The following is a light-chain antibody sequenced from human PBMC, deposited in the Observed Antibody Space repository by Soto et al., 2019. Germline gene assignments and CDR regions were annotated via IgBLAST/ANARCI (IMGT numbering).Light chain of an antibody. CDR2: DVS. Sequence: QSALTQPASVSGSPGQSITISCTGTSSDVGGYNYVSWYQQHPGKAPTVRIYDVSNRPSGVSNRFSGSKSGNTASLTISGLQAEDEADYYCSSYTSSNTWVFGGGTKVTVL. CDR3: SSYTSSNTWV. V-gene: IGLV2-14*01. J-gene: IGLJ3*02. CDR1: SSDVGGYNY.